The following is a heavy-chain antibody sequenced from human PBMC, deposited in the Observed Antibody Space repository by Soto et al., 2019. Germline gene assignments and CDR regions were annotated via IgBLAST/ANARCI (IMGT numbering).Heavy chain of an antibody. J-gene: IGHJ5*02. CDR3: ARGQYSGYVGKGWFDP. V-gene: IGHV4-34*01. CDR2: INHSGST. D-gene: IGHD5-12*01. CDR1: GGSFSGYY. Sequence: PSETLSLTCAVYGGSFSGYYWSWIRQPPGKGLEWIGEINHSGSTNYNPSLKSRVTISVDTSKNQFSLKLSSVTAADTAVYYCARGQYSGYVGKGWFDPWGQGTLVTVSS.